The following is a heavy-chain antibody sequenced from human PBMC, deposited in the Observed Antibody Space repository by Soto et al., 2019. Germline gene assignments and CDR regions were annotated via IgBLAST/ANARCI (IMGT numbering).Heavy chain of an antibody. Sequence: PVGSLRLSCAASGFTFSSYAMSWVRQAPGKGLEWVSAISGSGGSTYYADSVKGRFTISRDNSKNTLYLQMNSLRAEDTAVYYCAKDYCSSTSCYTVYNWFDPWGQGTLVTVSS. J-gene: IGHJ5*02. CDR3: AKDYCSSTSCYTVYNWFDP. CDR1: GFTFSSYA. CDR2: ISGSGGST. V-gene: IGHV3-23*01. D-gene: IGHD2-2*02.